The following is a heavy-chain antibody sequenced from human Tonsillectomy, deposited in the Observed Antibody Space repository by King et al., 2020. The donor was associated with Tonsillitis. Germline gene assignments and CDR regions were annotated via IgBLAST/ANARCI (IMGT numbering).Heavy chain of an antibody. J-gene: IGHJ3*02. D-gene: IGHD3-22*01. V-gene: IGHV3-15*01. CDR2: IKSKTDGGTT. CDR1: GFTFSNAW. Sequence: VQLVESGGGLVKPGGSLRLSCAASGFTFSNAWMSWVRQAPGKGLEWVGRIKSKTDGGTTDYAAPVKGRFTISRDDSKNTLYLQMNSLKTEDTAVYYCTTDQPSTPAFYYYDSSGYLANDAFDIWGQGTMVTVSS. CDR3: TTDQPSTPAFYYYDSSGYLANDAFDI.